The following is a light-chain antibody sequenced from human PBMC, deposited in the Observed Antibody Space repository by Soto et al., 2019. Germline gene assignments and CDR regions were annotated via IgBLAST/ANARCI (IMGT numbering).Light chain of an antibody. CDR1: QNIYSW. CDR3: QQYNSFPWT. CDR2: KAS. J-gene: IGKJ1*01. V-gene: IGKV1-5*03. Sequence: DIQMTQSPSTLSASVGDRVTITCRASQNIYSWLAGNQQKPGKAPKLLLDKASNLESGVPSRFSGSGYGTEFTLTISSLQPDDFATYYCQQYNSFPWTFGQGTKVAIK.